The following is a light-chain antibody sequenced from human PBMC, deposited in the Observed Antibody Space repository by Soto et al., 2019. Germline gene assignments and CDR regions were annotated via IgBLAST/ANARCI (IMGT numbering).Light chain of an antibody. CDR3: SSHTSTSTPPHV. CDR1: SSDVGGYDY. V-gene: IGLV2-14*03. Sequence: QSALTQPASVSGSPGQSIIISCIGTSSDVGGYDYVSWYQHHPGKAPKLMIYDVSNRPSGVSNRFSGSKSGNTASLTISGLQADDEADYYCSSHTSTSTPPHVSGTGTKLTVL. J-gene: IGLJ1*01. CDR2: DVS.